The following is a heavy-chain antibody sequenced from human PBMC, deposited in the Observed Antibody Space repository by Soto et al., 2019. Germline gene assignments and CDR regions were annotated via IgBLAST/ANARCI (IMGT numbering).Heavy chain of an antibody. Sequence: LRLSCAASGFTFSSYWMHWVRQAPGKGLVWVSRINSDGSSTSYADSVKGRFTISRDNAKNTLYLQMNSLRAEDTAVYYCASEKLGELGDYWGQGTLVTVSS. CDR3: ASEKLGELGDY. J-gene: IGHJ4*02. D-gene: IGHD3-16*01. CDR2: INSDGSST. CDR1: GFTFSSYW. V-gene: IGHV3-74*01.